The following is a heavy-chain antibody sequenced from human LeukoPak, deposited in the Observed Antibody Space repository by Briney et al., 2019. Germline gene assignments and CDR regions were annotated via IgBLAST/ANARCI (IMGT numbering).Heavy chain of an antibody. V-gene: IGHV3-30*01. J-gene: IGHJ6*03. D-gene: IGHD6-25*01. CDR3: ARSRGTFYYYNMDV. CDR1: GFTFSSYA. Sequence: PGRSLRLSCAASGFTFSSYAMHWVRQAPGKGLEWVAVISYDGSNKYYADSVKGRFTISRDNSKNTLYLQMNSLRAEDTAVYYCARSRGTFYYYNMDVWGKGTTVTVSS. CDR2: ISYDGSNK.